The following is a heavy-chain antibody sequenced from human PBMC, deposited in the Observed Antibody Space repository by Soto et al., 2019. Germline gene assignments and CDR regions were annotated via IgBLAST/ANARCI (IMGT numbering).Heavy chain of an antibody. CDR3: EKVGFSEDS. J-gene: IGHJ4*02. CDR1: GFTFNYYA. D-gene: IGHD3-3*01. V-gene: IGHV3-23*01. CDR2: ITGSGADT. Sequence: EVQLLESGGALVQPGGSLRLSCAASGFTFNYYAMNWVRQAPEKGLEWVAAITGSGADTYHADAVKGRFTISRDNSKNTLYLQLNRLSAEDSAVYYCEKVGFSEDSWGQGTLVTVSS.